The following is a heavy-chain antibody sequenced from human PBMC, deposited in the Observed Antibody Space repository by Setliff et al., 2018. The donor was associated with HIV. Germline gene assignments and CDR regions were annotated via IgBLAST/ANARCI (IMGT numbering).Heavy chain of an antibody. D-gene: IGHD2-2*01. J-gene: IGHJ4*01. CDR1: GYTFTNYA. V-gene: IGHV1-3*01. CDR2: INPAYGNT. CDR3: AKEAFTSGWSHYDN. Sequence: ASVKVSCKASGYTFTNYAMHWVRQAPGQRLEWMAWINPAYGNTEYSQKFQGSITVTGDSSASTAYMELSTMTSEDTAIYYCAKEAFTSGWSHYDNRGHGTLVTVSS.